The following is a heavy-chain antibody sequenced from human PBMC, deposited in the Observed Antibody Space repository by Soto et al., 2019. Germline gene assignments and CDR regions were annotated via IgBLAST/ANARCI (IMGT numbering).Heavy chain of an antibody. CDR3: AKARDCSGGSCYTTSYYYYYGMDV. D-gene: IGHD2-15*01. CDR1: GFTFSSYA. J-gene: IGHJ6*02. CDR2: ISGSGGST. V-gene: IGHV3-23*01. Sequence: GGSLRLSCAASGFTFSSYAMSWVRQAPGKGLEWVSAISGSGGSTYYADSVKGRFTISRDNSKKTLYLKMNSLRAEDTAVYYCAKARDCSGGSCYTTSYYYYYGMDVWGQGTTVTVSS.